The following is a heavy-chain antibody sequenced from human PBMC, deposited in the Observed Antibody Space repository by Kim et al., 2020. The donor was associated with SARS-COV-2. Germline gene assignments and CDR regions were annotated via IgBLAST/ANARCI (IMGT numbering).Heavy chain of an antibody. CDR1: GGTFSSYA. D-gene: IGHD3-22*01. J-gene: IGHJ4*02. V-gene: IGHV1-69*13. Sequence: SVKVSCKASGGTFSSYAISWVRQAPGQGLEWMGGIIPIFGTANYAQKFQGRVTITADESTSTAYMELSSLRSEDTAVYYCATRAPMIAAFFDYWGQGTLVTVSS. CDR3: ATRAPMIAAFFDY. CDR2: IIPIFGTA.